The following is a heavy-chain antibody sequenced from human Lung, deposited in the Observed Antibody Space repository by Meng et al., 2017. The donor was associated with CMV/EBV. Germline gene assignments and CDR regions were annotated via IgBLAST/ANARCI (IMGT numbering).Heavy chain of an antibody. CDR3: ARQESSWYYFDY. J-gene: IGHJ4*02. D-gene: IGHD6-13*01. CDR2: IYYSGST. V-gene: IGHV4-39*01. CDR1: GGSISSSSYY. Sequence: LSCTVPGGSISSSSYYWGWIRQPPGKGLEWIGSIYYSGSTYYNPSLKSRVTISVDTSKNQFSLKLSSVTAADTAVYYCARQESSWYYFDYWGQGNLVTVS.